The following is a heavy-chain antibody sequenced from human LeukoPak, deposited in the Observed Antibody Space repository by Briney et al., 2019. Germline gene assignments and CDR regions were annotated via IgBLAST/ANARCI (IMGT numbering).Heavy chain of an antibody. V-gene: IGHV1-3*01. Sequence: ASVKVSCKASGYTFTSYAIHWVRQAPGQRLEWMGWINAGNGNTQYSQKFQGRVTITRDTSASTAYMELSSLRSEGTAVYYCARGVLREQQLGLDYWGQGTLVTVSS. D-gene: IGHD6-13*01. CDR3: ARGVLREQQLGLDY. CDR2: INAGNGNT. J-gene: IGHJ4*02. CDR1: GYTFTSYA.